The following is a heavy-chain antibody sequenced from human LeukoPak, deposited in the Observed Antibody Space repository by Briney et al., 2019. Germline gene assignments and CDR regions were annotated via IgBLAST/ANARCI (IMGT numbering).Heavy chain of an antibody. CDR2: IYDSGSA. Sequence: PSVTLSLTCTVSGVSINSHYWSWIRQPPGKGLEWIGFIYDSGSANYKSSLKSRVTMSIDTSKNQVSLKLKSVTAADTAVYYCARVLQNYYTWTSGAKGPRSPSP. CDR3: ARVLQNYYTWTS. J-gene: IGHJ6*03. V-gene: IGHV4-59*11. CDR1: GVSINSHY. D-gene: IGHD3-3*01.